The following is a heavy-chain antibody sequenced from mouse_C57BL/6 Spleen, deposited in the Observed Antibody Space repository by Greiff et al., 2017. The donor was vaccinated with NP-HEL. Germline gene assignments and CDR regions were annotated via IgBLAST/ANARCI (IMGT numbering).Heavy chain of an antibody. J-gene: IGHJ3*01. V-gene: IGHV5-4*01. D-gene: IGHD2-5*01. CDR1: GFTFSSYA. CDR2: ISDGGSYT. Sequence: DVKLVESGGGLVKPGGSLKLSCAASGFTFSSYAMSWVRQTPEKRLEWVATISDGGSYTYYPDNVKGRFTISRDNAKNNLYLQMSHLKSEDTAMYYCARDTEAYYSNYVFAYWGQGTLVTVSA. CDR3: ARDTEAYYSNYVFAY.